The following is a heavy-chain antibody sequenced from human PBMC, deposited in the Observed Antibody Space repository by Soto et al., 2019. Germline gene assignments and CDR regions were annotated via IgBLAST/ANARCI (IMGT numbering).Heavy chain of an antibody. D-gene: IGHD2-2*02. CDR3: ARGDYCRATSCYIFFAH. Sequence: GGSLRLSCAGSGYAFDDYGMSWVRQTPGKGLEWVSGINWNGASAGYADSVKGRFTISRDNAKNSLYVQMNNLRAEDTAFYYCARGDYCRATSCYIFFAHWGQGTLVTVSS. V-gene: IGHV3-20*04. CDR1: GYAFDDYG. J-gene: IGHJ4*02. CDR2: INWNGASA.